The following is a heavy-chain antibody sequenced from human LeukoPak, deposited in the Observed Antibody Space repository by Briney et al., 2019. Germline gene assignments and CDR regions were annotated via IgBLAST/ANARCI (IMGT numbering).Heavy chain of an antibody. CDR1: GGTFSSYA. V-gene: IGHV1-69*13. D-gene: IGHD3-22*01. Sequence: SVKVSCKASGGTFSSYAISWVRQAPGQGLEWMGGIIPILGTANYAQKFQGRVTITADESTSTAYMELSSLRSEDTAVYYCARDAYYYDSSGYYGHDYWGQGTLVTVSS. J-gene: IGHJ4*02. CDR2: IIPILGTA. CDR3: ARDAYYYDSSGYYGHDY.